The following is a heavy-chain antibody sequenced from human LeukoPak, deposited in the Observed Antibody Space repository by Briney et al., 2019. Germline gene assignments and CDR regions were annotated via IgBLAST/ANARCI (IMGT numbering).Heavy chain of an antibody. V-gene: IGHV3-23*01. CDR2: ISGSGGST. CDR3: AKGSRSYLSPLYYFDY. CDR1: RFTFSSYS. J-gene: IGHJ4*02. Sequence: GGSLRLSCAASRFTFSSYSMNWVRQAPGKGLERVSAISGSGGSTYYADSVKGRFTISRDNSKNTLYLQMNSLRAEDTAVYYCAKGSRSYLSPLYYFDYWGQGTLVTVSS. D-gene: IGHD1-26*01.